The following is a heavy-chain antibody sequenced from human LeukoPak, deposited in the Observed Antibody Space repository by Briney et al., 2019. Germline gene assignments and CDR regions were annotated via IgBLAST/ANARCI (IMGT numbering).Heavy chain of an antibody. V-gene: IGHV4-61*01. Sequence: SETLSLTCSVSGGSVRSGSYYWSWIRQPPGKGLEWIGYISYSGSTNYSPSLKSRVTISLDTSKNQFSLKLTSVTAADTAVYYCAKAVGYDGYIYYGMDVWGQGSTVTVSS. CDR3: AKAVGYDGYIYYGMDV. CDR2: ISYSGST. D-gene: IGHD5-24*01. CDR1: GGSVRSGSYY. J-gene: IGHJ6*02.